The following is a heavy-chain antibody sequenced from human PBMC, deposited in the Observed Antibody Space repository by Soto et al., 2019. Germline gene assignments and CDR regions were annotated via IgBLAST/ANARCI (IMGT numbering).Heavy chain of an antibody. V-gene: IGHV4-31*03. J-gene: IGHJ4*02. CDR2: IYYSGST. CDR3: ARGRLESYGNFDY. CDR1: GGSISSGGYY. Sequence: SETLSLTCTVSGGSISSGGYYWSWIRQHPGKGLEWIGYIYYSGSTYYNPSLKSRVTISVDTSKNQFSLKLSAVTAADTAVYYCARGRLESYGNFDYWGQGTLVTVSS. D-gene: IGHD5-18*01.